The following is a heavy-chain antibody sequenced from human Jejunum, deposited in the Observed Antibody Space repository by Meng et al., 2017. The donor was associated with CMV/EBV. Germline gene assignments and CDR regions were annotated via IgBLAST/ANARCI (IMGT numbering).Heavy chain of an antibody. V-gene: IGHV4-61*01. CDR3: ARGEKRSQYYYGLDV. Sequence: GSGSSGSYFWSWSRQPPGRGLEWIGYVEYTGSTNYNPSLKSRVIISVDTSKNQFSLKLRSESAADTAVYYCARGEKRSQYYYGLDVWGQGTTVTVSS. CDR2: VEYTGST. CDR1: GSGSSGSYF. J-gene: IGHJ6*02. D-gene: IGHD1-26*01.